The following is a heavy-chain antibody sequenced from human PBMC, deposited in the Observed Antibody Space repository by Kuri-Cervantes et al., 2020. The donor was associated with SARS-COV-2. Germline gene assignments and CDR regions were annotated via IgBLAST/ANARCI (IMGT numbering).Heavy chain of an antibody. V-gene: IGHV3-11*04. CDR2: ISSSGSTI. J-gene: IGHJ4*02. CDR1: GFTFSDYY. Sequence: LSLTCAASGFTFSDYYMSWIRQAPGKGLEWVSYISSSGSTIYYADSVKGRFTISRDNAKNSLYLQMSSLRAEDTAVYYCARDLRLGKSLDYWGQGTLVTVSS. D-gene: IGHD7-27*01. CDR3: ARDLRLGKSLDY.